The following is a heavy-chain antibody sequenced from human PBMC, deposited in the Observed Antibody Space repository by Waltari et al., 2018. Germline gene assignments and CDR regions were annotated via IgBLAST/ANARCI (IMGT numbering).Heavy chain of an antibody. J-gene: IGHJ3*02. CDR3: ARYKVEIVVGAGAFDI. V-gene: IGHV4-38-2*01. CDR2: IYHSGGT. D-gene: IGHD2-21*01. CDR1: GYSISSGYY. Sequence: QVQLQESGPGLVKPSETLSLTCAVSGYSISSGYYWGWIRQPPGKGLEWLGSIYHSGGTYYNPSLKSRVTISVDTSKNQFSLKLSSVTAADTAVYYCARYKVEIVVGAGAFDIWGQGTMVTVSS.